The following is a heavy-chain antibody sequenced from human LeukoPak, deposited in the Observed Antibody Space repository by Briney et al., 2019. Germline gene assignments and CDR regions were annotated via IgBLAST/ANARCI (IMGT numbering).Heavy chain of an antibody. Sequence: GASVKVSCKASGYTFTSYGISWVRQAPGQGLEWMGRISAYNGKTNYAQKLQGRVTMTTDTSTSTAYMELRSLRSDDTAVYYCASPPPSRIAAAEGEFDYWGQGTLVTVSS. V-gene: IGHV1-18*01. CDR3: ASPPPSRIAAAEGEFDY. CDR1: GYTFTSYG. D-gene: IGHD6-13*01. CDR2: ISAYNGKT. J-gene: IGHJ4*02.